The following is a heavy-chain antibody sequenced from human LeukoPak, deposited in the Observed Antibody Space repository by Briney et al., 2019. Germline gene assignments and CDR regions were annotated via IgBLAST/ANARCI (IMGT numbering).Heavy chain of an antibody. V-gene: IGHV1-46*01. D-gene: IGHD1-14*01. CDR2: VNPSAGST. CDR3: ARDLASWQFNLDY. CDR1: GYTFTTYY. J-gene: IGHJ4*02. Sequence: ASVKVSCKASGYTFTTYYMHWVRQAPGQGLEWMGIVNPSAGSTVYAQKFQGRVTMTRDTPTSTVYMELSSLRSEDTAMYYCARDLASWQFNLDYWGQGTLVTVSS.